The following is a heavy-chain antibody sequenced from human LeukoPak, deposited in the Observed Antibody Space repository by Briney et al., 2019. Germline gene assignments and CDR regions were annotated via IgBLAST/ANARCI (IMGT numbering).Heavy chain of an antibody. CDR1: GFNFDGYA. J-gene: IGHJ4*02. CDR2: IGWNTGTI. D-gene: IGHD5-18*01. CDR3: VKDGAWGYYYFDY. V-gene: IGHV3-9*01. Sequence: GGSLRLSCAASGFNFDGYAMHWVRQAPGKGLEWVSSIGWNTGTIGYADSVKGRFTISRDNAKNSLYLQMNNLRVEDAALYYCVKDGAWGYYYFDYWGQGTLVTVSS.